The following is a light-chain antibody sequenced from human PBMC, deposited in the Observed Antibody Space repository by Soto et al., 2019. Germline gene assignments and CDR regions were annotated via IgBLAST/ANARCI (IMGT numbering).Light chain of an antibody. CDR2: EVN. CDR3: SSFTSSTTLVV. Sequence: QSALTQHASVSGSPGQSITISCTGTSSDVGGHNYVSWYQQHPGKAPKLMIYEVNNRPSGVSDRFSGSKAGNTASLTISGLQAEDEADYYCSSFTSSTTLVVFGGGTKVTVL. CDR1: SSDVGGHNY. V-gene: IGLV2-14*01. J-gene: IGLJ2*01.